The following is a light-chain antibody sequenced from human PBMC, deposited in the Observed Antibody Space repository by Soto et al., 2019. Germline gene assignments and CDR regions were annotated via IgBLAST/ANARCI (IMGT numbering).Light chain of an antibody. Sequence: IVLTQSPGTLSLSPGERATLSCRASQTVSSNFLAWYQEKPGQGPRLLIYGASNLEAGVPSRFRGSGSGTDFTFTISRLQPEDIATYYCQQYENLPTFGQGTRLEIK. CDR3: QQYENLPT. V-gene: IGKV3-20*01. CDR1: QTVSSNF. J-gene: IGKJ5*01. CDR2: GAS.